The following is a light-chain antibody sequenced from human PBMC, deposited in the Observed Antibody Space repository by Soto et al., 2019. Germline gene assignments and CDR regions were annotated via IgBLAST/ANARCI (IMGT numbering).Light chain of an antibody. CDR3: AAWDDSLNGVWV. Sequence: QSVLTQTPSASGTPGQSITISCSGSSSNVGRNDVNWYQQLPGMAPKLLISSNNQPTWVPDRFSGSKSGTSASLAISGLQPEDEAVYFCAAWDDSLNGVWVFGGGTKLTVL. CDR1: SSNVGRND. CDR2: SNN. V-gene: IGLV1-44*01. J-gene: IGLJ3*02.